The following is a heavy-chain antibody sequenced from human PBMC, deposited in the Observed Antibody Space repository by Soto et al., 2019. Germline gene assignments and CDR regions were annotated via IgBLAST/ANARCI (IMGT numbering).Heavy chain of an antibody. CDR2: ISYDGSNK. CDR3: AKDSCDSSGYYYAYFDY. Sequence: QVQLVESGGGVVQPGRSLRLSCAASGFTFSSYGMHWVRQAPGKGLEWVAVISYDGSNKYYADSVKGRFTISRDNSKNTLYLQMNSLREEDTAVYYCAKDSCDSSGYYYAYFDYWGQGTLVTVSS. J-gene: IGHJ4*02. CDR1: GFTFSSYG. V-gene: IGHV3-30*18. D-gene: IGHD3-22*01.